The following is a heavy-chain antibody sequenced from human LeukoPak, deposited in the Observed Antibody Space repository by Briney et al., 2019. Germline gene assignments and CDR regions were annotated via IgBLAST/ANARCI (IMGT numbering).Heavy chain of an antibody. CDR1: GYTFTSYG. CDR2: ISAYNGNT. V-gene: IGHV1-18*01. D-gene: IGHD6-13*01. CDR3: ARGKQQLVRGGFDY. Sequence: ASVKVSCKASGYTFTSYGISWVRQAPGQGLEWMGWISAYNGNTNYAQKLQGRVAMTTDTSTSTAYMELRSLRSDDTAVYYCARGKQQLVRGGFDYWGQGTLVTVSS. J-gene: IGHJ4*02.